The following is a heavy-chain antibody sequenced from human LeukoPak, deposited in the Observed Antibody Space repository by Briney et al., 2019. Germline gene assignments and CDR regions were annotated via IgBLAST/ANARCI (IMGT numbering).Heavy chain of an antibody. Sequence: GASVKVSCKASGYTFTSYYMHWVRQAPGQGLEWMGIINPSGGSTSYAQKFQGRVTMTRDTSTSTVYMELSSLRSEDTAVYYCARVPNIVVVPAAGPPAYYFDYWGQGTLVTVSS. CDR1: GYTFTSYY. CDR3: ARVPNIVVVPAAGPPAYYFDY. J-gene: IGHJ4*02. CDR2: INPSGGST. V-gene: IGHV1-46*01. D-gene: IGHD2-2*01.